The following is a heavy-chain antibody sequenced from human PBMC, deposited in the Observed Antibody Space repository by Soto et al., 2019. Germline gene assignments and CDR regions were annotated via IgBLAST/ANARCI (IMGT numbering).Heavy chain of an antibody. CDR3: AKDLSRVMRIAVAGTRIFDI. D-gene: IGHD6-19*01. Sequence: GGSLRLSCAASGFTFSSYAMSWVRQAPGKGLEWVSAISGSGGSTYYADSVKGRFTISRDNSKNTLYLQMNSLRAEDTAVYYCAKDLSRVMRIAVAGTRIFDIWGQGTMVTVSS. CDR2: ISGSGGST. CDR1: GFTFSSYA. V-gene: IGHV3-23*01. J-gene: IGHJ3*02.